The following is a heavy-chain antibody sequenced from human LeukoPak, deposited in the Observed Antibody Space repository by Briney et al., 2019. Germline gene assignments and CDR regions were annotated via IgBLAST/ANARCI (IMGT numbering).Heavy chain of an antibody. CDR3: ARAMDV. V-gene: IGHV3-7*01. J-gene: IGHJ6*02. CDR1: GFTFGSCW. Sequence: GGSLRLSCAASGFTFGSCWMNWVRQTPGKGLEWVANINQDGSQKFYVDSVKGRFTISRDNANNSLYLQMNSLRAEDTAVYYCARAMDVWGQGTTVTVSS. CDR2: INQDGSQK.